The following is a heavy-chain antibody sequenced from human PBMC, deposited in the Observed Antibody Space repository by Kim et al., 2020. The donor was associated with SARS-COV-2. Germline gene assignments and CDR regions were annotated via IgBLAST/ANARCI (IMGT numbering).Heavy chain of an antibody. CDR2: INHSGST. D-gene: IGHD3-10*01. CDR1: GGSFSGYY. Sequence: SETLSLTCAVYGGSFSGYYWSWIRQPPGKGLEWIGEINHSGSTNYNPSLKSRVTISVDTSKNQFSLKLSSVTAADTAVYYCARGYGSGSFDAFDIWGQGTMVTVSS. CDR3: ARGYGSGSFDAFDI. J-gene: IGHJ3*02. V-gene: IGHV4-34*01.